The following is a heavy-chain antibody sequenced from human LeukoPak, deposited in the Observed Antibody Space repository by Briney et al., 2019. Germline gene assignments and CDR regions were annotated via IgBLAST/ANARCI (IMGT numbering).Heavy chain of an antibody. CDR2: IYYSRST. J-gene: IGHJ4*02. CDR3: ARYCSGGSCLDY. V-gene: IGHV4-59*08. CDR1: GGSNISYY. Sequence: KPSETLSLTCTVSGGSNISYYWSWIRQPPGKGVEWIGYIYYSRSTNYNPSLKSRVTISVDTSKNQFSLKLSSVTAADTAVYYCARYCSGGSCLDYWGQGTLVTVSS. D-gene: IGHD2-15*01.